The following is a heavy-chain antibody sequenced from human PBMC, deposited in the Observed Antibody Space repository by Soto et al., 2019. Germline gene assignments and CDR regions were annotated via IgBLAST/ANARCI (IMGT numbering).Heavy chain of an antibody. Sequence: QLQLRESGPGLVQPSGTLSLTCDVSGDSLTNNHWWSWVRQAPGKGLEWIGEIWHTGRPNYNPSLTSRVAILIARSKNQFSLKLSSVTAADTAVYYCVRDSRTGCSSINCYMHWGQGTLVTVSS. J-gene: IGHJ4*02. D-gene: IGHD2-15*01. V-gene: IGHV4-4*02. CDR2: IWHTGRP. CDR1: GDSLTNNHW. CDR3: VRDSRTGCSSINCYMH.